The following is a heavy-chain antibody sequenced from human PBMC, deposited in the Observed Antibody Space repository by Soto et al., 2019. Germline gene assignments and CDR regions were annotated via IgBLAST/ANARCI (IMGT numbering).Heavy chain of an antibody. CDR2: ISASGGYK. Sequence: EVRLVESGGGLVKPGGSLRVSCAASGFNLNTYSMNWVRQAPGKGLEWVSFISASGGYKYYADSVRGRFTISRDNAKKSVYLEMNSLTADDTAVYYCAGERSALPGARDAMDVWGQGTTVTVSS. CDR3: AGERSALPGARDAMDV. J-gene: IGHJ6*02. D-gene: IGHD1-26*01. CDR1: GFNLNTYS. V-gene: IGHV3-21*02.